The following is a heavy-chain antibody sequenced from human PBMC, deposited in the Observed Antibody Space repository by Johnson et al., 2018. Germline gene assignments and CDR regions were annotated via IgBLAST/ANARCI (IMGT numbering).Heavy chain of an antibody. V-gene: IGHV3-20*04. CDR2: ISWNAGRS. CDR1: GITIGRHA. CDR3: ARDGADAFHI. Sequence: VQLVQSGGGVVRPGGSLRLSCVASGITIGRHAMSWIRQPPGKGLEWVSGISWNAGRSGYAGSVRGRFTISRDNVKNSLYLQLSSLRVQETALYYCARDGADAFHISGQGTMVTVSS. D-gene: IGHD1-26*01. J-gene: IGHJ3*02.